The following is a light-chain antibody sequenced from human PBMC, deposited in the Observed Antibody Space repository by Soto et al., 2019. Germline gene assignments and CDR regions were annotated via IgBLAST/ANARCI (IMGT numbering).Light chain of an antibody. Sequence: QSALTQPASVSGSRGQSITISCTGTSSDVGGYNYVSWYQQHPDKAPKLMIYEVTNRPSGVSNRFSGSKSANTAYLTISGLQAEDEADYYCSSYTRRNTWVFGGGTKLTVL. J-gene: IGLJ3*02. CDR2: EVT. CDR3: SSYTRRNTWV. V-gene: IGLV2-14*01. CDR1: SSDVGGYNY.